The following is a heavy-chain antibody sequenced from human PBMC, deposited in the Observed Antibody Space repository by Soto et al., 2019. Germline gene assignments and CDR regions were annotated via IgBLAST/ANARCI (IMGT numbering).Heavy chain of an antibody. CDR1: GGSIRSYY. D-gene: IGHD2-15*01. CDR3: ARSYRRYCSGGSCYSYYYYYMDV. J-gene: IGHJ6*03. CDR2: IFDNGDT. Sequence: SETLSLTCNVSGGSIRSYYWSWIRQPPGKGLEWIGYIFDNGDTNYNPSLKSRVTISIDTSKNQFSLKLSSVTAADTAVYYCARSYRRYCSGGSCYSYYYYYMDVWGKGTTVTVSS. V-gene: IGHV4-59*01.